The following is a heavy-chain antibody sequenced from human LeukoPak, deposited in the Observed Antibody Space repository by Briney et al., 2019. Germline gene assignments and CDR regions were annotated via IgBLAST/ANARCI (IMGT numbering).Heavy chain of an antibody. Sequence: SETLSLTCTASGGSMSDYYWSWIRQPPGKGLEWIGYIYYTGTTNYNPSLKSRVTILVDTSKNQFSLKLNSVTAADTGVYYCARDQRRTSCFDYWGQGTLVTVSS. D-gene: IGHD2-2*01. CDR3: ARDQRRTSCFDY. CDR1: GGSMSDYY. V-gene: IGHV4-59*01. J-gene: IGHJ4*02. CDR2: IYYTGTT.